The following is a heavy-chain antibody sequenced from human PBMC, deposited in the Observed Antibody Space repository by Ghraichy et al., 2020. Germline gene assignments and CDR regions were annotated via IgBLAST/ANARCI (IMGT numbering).Heavy chain of an antibody. CDR3: AKVMAGYSLVWDS. Sequence: GESLNISCAASGFTFDDDAMTWVRQPPGKGLEWVSLIDGPARSTYYADSVRGRFTISRDNSKNSLFLQMDSLRTEDTAFYYCAKVMAGYSLVWDSWGQGTLVTVSS. V-gene: IGHV3-43*02. D-gene: IGHD3-9*01. CDR2: IDGPARST. J-gene: IGHJ4*02. CDR1: GFTFDDDA.